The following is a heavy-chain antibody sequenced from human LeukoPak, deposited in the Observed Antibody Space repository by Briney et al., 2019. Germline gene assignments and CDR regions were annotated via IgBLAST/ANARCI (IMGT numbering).Heavy chain of an antibody. J-gene: IGHJ5*02. D-gene: IGHD6-19*01. CDR1: GGTFSSYA. Sequence: GSSVKVSCKASGGTFSSYAISWVRQAPGQGLEWMGGIIPIFCTANYAQKFQGRVTITTDESTSTAYMELSSLRSEDTDVYYCARDIAVAGFESYNWFDPWGQGTLVTVSS. V-gene: IGHV1-69*05. CDR3: ARDIAVAGFESYNWFDP. CDR2: IIPIFCTA.